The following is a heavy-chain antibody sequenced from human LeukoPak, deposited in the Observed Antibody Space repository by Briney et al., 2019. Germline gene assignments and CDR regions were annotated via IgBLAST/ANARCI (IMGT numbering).Heavy chain of an antibody. V-gene: IGHV3-33*01. J-gene: IGHJ4*02. CDR3: AREISGSGSYPDY. CDR2: IWHDASHT. Sequence: GGSLRLSCAASGFSFSTYAMHWVRQAPGKGLEWVALIWHDASHTFYTDSVKGRFTISRDNSMNTVYLQMNSLGGEDTAVYYCAREISGSGSYPDYWGQGTLVTVSS. D-gene: IGHD3-10*01. CDR1: GFSFSTYA.